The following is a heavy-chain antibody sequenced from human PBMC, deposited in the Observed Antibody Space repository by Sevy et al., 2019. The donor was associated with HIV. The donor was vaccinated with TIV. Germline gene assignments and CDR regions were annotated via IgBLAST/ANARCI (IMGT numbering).Heavy chain of an antibody. Sequence: SETLSLTCTVSGGSTTTYYWSWIRQSPGKGLEWIGNSHYSGTTTHNHSLKSRVTVSVDTSKNQFYLKLSSVTSADTAVYYCANGPEAFDIWGQGTMVTVSS. V-gene: IGHV4-59*01. CDR1: GGSTTTYY. CDR3: ANGPEAFDI. CDR2: SHYSGTT. J-gene: IGHJ3*02.